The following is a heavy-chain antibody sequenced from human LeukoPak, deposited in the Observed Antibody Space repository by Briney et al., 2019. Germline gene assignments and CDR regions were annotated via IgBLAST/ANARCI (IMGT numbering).Heavy chain of an antibody. Sequence: GASVKVSCKASGYTFTSYDINWVRQATGQGLEWMGWMNPNSGNTGYAQKFQGRVTITRNTSISTAYMELSSLRSEDTAVYYCARVGSGWYSEDRWFDPWGQGTLVTVSS. CDR2: MNPNSGNT. J-gene: IGHJ5*02. CDR1: GYTFTSYD. V-gene: IGHV1-8*03. CDR3: ARVGSGWYSEDRWFDP. D-gene: IGHD6-19*01.